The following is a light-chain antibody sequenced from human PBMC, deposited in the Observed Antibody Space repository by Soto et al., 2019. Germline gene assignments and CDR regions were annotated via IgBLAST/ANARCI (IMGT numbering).Light chain of an antibody. Sequence: QAALSQPASVSGSPGQSITISCTGTSSDVDGYNYVSWYQQHPGKAPKLMIYDVTNRPSGVSDRFSASKSGNTASLTISGLQAEDEADYYCSSYPSSSTRYVFGTGTKVTVL. CDR2: DVT. V-gene: IGLV2-14*03. J-gene: IGLJ1*01. CDR1: SSDVDGYNY. CDR3: SSYPSSSTRYV.